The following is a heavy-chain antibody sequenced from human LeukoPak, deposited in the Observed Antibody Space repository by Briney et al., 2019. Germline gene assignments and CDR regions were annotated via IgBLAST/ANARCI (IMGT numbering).Heavy chain of an antibody. CDR2: ISHSGST. CDR3: ARDPRSYTGYDVTFDY. Sequence: SETLSLTCAVYGGSFSGYYWSWLRQPPGKGLEWIGEISHSGSTNYNPSLKSRVTMSLDTSEDQFSLKLSSVTAADTAVYYCARDPRSYTGYDVTFDYWGQGTLVTVSS. J-gene: IGHJ4*02. V-gene: IGHV4-34*01. D-gene: IGHD5-12*01. CDR1: GGSFSGYY.